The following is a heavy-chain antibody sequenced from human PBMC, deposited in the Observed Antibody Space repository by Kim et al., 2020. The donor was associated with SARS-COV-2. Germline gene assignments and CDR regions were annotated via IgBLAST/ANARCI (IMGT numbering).Heavy chain of an antibody. CDR2: IKQDGSEK. J-gene: IGHJ3*02. D-gene: IGHD3-16*02. CDR1: GFTFSSYW. CDR3: ARSSIMITFGGVIPDAFDI. Sequence: GGSLRLSCAASGFTFSSYWMSWVRQAPGKGLEWVANIKQDGSEKYYVDSVKGRFTISRDNAKNSLYLQMNSLRSEDTAVYYCARSSIMITFGGVIPDAFDIWGQGTMVTVSS. V-gene: IGHV3-7*03.